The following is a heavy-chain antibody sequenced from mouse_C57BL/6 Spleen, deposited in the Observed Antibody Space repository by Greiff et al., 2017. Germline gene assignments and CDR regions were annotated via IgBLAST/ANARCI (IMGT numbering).Heavy chain of an antibody. V-gene: IGHV5-16*01. J-gene: IGHJ1*03. D-gene: IGHD1-1*01. Sequence: EVKLVESEGGLVQPGSSMKLSCTASGFTFSDYYIAWVRQVPEKGLEWVANINYDGSSTYYLDSLKSRFIISRDNAKNILYLQMSSLKSEDTATYYCARDNYGSSYWYFDVWGTGTTVTVSS. CDR1: GFTFSDYY. CDR3: ARDNYGSSYWYFDV. CDR2: INYDGSST.